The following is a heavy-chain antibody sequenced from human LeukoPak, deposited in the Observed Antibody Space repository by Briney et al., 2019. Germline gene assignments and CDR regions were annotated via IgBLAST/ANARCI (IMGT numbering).Heavy chain of an antibody. Sequence: GGSLRLSCAASGFTFSDYGMTWVRQAPGKGLEWFSSISRTSGHIYYADSLKGRFAISRDNAKNSLFLQMNSLIAEDTGVYFCAREDGFYDSSGYSSYWGQGTLVTVSS. J-gene: IGHJ4*02. V-gene: IGHV3-21*01. D-gene: IGHD3-22*01. CDR1: GFTFSDYG. CDR3: AREDGFYDSSGYSSY. CDR2: ISRTSGHI.